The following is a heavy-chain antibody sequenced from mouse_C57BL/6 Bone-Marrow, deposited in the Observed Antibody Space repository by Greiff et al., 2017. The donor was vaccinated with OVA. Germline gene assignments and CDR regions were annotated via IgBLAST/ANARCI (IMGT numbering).Heavy chain of an antibody. Sequence: VQLQQPGAELVKPGASVKLSCKASGYTFTSYWMQWVKQRPGQGLEWIGEIDPSDSYTNYNQKFKGKATLTVDTSSSTAYMQLSSLTSEDSAVYYCARLLRSGVWGTGTTVTVSS. J-gene: IGHJ1*03. CDR3: ARLLRSGV. D-gene: IGHD1-1*01. CDR1: GYTFTSYW. V-gene: IGHV1-50*01. CDR2: IDPSDSYT.